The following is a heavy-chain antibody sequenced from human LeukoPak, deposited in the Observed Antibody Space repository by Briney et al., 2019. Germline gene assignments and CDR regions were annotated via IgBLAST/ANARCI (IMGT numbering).Heavy chain of an antibody. CDR2: INGDGSAP. J-gene: IGHJ2*01. Sequence: PGGSLRLSCVASGISFSSNWMHWVRQAPGKGLVWVSRINGDGSAPIYADSVKGRVTIFRDNAKNTLYLQMNSLRAEDTAVYYCARVEDYGSGTYNWYFDLWGRGTLVTVSS. CDR3: ARVEDYGSGTYNWYFDL. D-gene: IGHD3-10*01. CDR1: GISFSSNW. V-gene: IGHV3-74*01.